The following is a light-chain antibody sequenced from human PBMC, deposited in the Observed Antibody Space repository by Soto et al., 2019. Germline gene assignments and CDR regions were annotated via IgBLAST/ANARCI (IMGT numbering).Light chain of an antibody. CDR3: QQYGSSPYT. V-gene: IGKV3-15*01. CDR1: PIVGFK. Sequence: EILMTHSPATLSVSPGERATLSCRASPIVGFKLAWYQKRHGQATRPLIRGASTRATGVPARFSGSGSGTEFTLTISSRQSEDFEVDYCQQYGSSPYTFGPGTKMEIK. CDR2: GAS. J-gene: IGKJ2*01.